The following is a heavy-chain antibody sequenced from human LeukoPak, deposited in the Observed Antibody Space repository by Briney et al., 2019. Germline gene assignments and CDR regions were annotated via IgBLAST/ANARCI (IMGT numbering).Heavy chain of an antibody. CDR1: GGTFSSYA. D-gene: IGHD6-19*01. J-gene: IGHJ5*02. CDR3: ARVIGSGWYNWFDP. V-gene: IGHV1-69*13. Sequence: SVKVSCKASGGTFSSYAISWVRQAPGQGLEWMGGIIPIFGTANYAQKFQGRVTITADESTSTAYMELSGLRSEDTAVYYCARVIGSGWYNWFDPWGQGTLVTVSS. CDR2: IIPIFGTA.